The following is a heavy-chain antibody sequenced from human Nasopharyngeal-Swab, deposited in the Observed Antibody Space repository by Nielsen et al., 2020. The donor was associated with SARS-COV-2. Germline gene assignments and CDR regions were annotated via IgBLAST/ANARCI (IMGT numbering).Heavy chain of an antibody. D-gene: IGHD6-19*01. CDR3: ARTYSSGWLDY. CDR2: IYHSGST. J-gene: IGHJ4*02. CDR1: GGSISSGGYS. Sequence: SETLSLTCAVSGGSISSGGYSWSWIRQPPGKGLEWIGYIYHSGSTNYNPSLKSRVTISLDTSKNQFSLKLSSVTAADTAVYYCARTYSSGWLDYWGQGTLVTVSS. V-gene: IGHV4-30-2*01.